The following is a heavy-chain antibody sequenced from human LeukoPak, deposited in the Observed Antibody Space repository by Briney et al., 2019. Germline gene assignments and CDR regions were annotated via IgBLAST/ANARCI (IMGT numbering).Heavy chain of an antibody. J-gene: IGHJ6*02. D-gene: IGHD2-21*02. CDR3: ARVRVVVTATTYYYYYGMDV. V-gene: IGHV4-34*01. CDR1: GGSFSGYY. CDR2: INHSGST. Sequence: PSETLSLTCAVYGGSFSGYYWSWIRQPPGKGLEWLGEINHSGSTNYNPSLKSRVTISVDTSKNQFSLKLSSVTAADTAVYYCARVRVVVTATTYYYYYGMDVWGQGTTVTVS.